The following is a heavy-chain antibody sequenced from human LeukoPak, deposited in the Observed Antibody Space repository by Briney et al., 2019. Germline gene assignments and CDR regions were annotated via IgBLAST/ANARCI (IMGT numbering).Heavy chain of an antibody. CDR3: ARGQLVFLSLAMFAFDI. Sequence: GASVKVSCKASGYTFTGYYMHWVRQAPGQGLEWMGWINPNSGGTNYAQKFQGRVTMTRDTSISTAYMELSRLRSDDTAVYYCARGQLVFLSLAMFAFDIWGQGTMVTASS. CDR1: GYTFTGYY. CDR2: INPNSGGT. D-gene: IGHD6-13*01. V-gene: IGHV1-2*02. J-gene: IGHJ3*02.